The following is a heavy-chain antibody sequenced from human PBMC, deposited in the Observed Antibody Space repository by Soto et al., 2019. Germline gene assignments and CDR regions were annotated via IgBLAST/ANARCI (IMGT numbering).Heavy chain of an antibody. CDR1: GGSISSGDYY. Sequence: QVQLQESGPGLVKPSQTLSLTCTVSGGSISSGDYYWSWIRQPPGKGLEWIGYIYYSGSTYYNPSLKSRVTISVDTSKNQFSLKLSSVTAADTAVYYCARGMTEGYCSGGSCYAGGYGWFDPWGQGTLVTVSS. CDR3: ARGMTEGYCSGGSCYAGGYGWFDP. D-gene: IGHD2-15*01. V-gene: IGHV4-30-4*01. J-gene: IGHJ5*02. CDR2: IYYSGST.